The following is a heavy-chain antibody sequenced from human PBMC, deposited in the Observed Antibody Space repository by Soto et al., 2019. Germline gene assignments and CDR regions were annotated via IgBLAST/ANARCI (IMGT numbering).Heavy chain of an antibody. V-gene: IGHV3-74*02. J-gene: IGHJ4*02. CDR3: VRGWSDY. CDR2: INSDASST. Sequence: EVQLLESGGGLVQPGGSLRLSCAASGFTFSSDWMHWVRQAPGKGLVWVSRINSDASSTNYADSVKGRFTVSRDNAKNTLYLQMNSLRAEDTAMYYCVRGWSDYWGQGTLVTVSS. CDR1: GFTFSSDW. D-gene: IGHD6-19*01.